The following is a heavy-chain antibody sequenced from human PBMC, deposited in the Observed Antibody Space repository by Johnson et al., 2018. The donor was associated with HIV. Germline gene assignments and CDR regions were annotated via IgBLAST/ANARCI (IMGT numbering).Heavy chain of an antibody. CDR3: ARVHIAARWSNAFDF. CDR1: GFTFSSYG. J-gene: IGHJ3*01. CDR2: ISYDGINK. Sequence: VQLVESGGGVVQPGRSLRLSCAASGFTFSSYGMHWVRQAPGKGLEWVAVISYDGINKYYADSVKGRFTISRDNSKNSLYLQMDALRPGDTGIYYCARVHIAARWSNAFDFWGQGTMVTVSS. D-gene: IGHD6-6*01. V-gene: IGHV3-30*03.